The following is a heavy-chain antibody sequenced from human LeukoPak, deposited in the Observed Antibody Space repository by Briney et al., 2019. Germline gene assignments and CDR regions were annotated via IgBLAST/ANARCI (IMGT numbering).Heavy chain of an antibody. V-gene: IGHV1-8*01. CDR2: MNPNSGNT. Sequence: ASVKVSCKASGYTFTSYDINWVRLATGQGLEWMGWMNPNSGNTGYAQKFQGRVTMTRNTSISTAYMELSSLRSEDTAVYYCAREGHSSSLCTLDYWGQGTLVTVSS. D-gene: IGHD6-13*01. CDR1: GYTFTSYD. CDR3: AREGHSSSLCTLDY. J-gene: IGHJ4*02.